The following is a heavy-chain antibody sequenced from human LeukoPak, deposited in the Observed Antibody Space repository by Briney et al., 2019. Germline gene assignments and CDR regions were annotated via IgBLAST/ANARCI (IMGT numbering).Heavy chain of an antibody. Sequence: GGSLRLSCAASGFTFSDYWMNWVRLAPGKGLELVASIRQDGSEKSYVDSVKGRFTISRDNTWNSLYLQMNSLRAEDTAVYYCARDGTAPGLYFDLWGQGTLVTVSS. CDR3: ARDGTAPGLYFDL. CDR1: GFTFSDYW. CDR2: IRQDGSEK. V-gene: IGHV3-7*01. J-gene: IGHJ4*01. D-gene: IGHD1/OR15-1a*01.